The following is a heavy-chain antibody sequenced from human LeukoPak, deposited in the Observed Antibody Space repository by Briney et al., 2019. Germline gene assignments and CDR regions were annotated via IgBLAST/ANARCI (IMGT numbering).Heavy chain of an antibody. V-gene: IGHV4-59*01. D-gene: IGHD3/OR15-3a*01. CDR2: IYYSGST. CDR3: ARAGTGYYSFLFDY. CDR1: GGSISSYY. J-gene: IGHJ4*02. Sequence: PSETLSLTCTVSGGSISSYYWSWIRQPPGKGLEWIGYIYYSGSTNYNPSLKTRVTISVDTSKNQFSRKLSSLTAAPTPLYYCARAGTGYYSFLFDYWGQGTLVTVSS.